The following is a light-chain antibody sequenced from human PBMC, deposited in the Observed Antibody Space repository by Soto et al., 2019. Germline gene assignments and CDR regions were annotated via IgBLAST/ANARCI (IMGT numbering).Light chain of an antibody. CDR3: ALYMGSGISV. CDR2: NTD. CDR1: SGSVSTSYY. V-gene: IGLV8-61*01. J-gene: IGLJ2*01. Sequence: QAVVTQEPSFSVSPGGTVTSTCGLSSGSVSTSYYPSWYQQTPGQAPLTLIFNTDTRSSGVPDRFSGSILGNKAALTITGAQAEDESDYYCALYMGSGISVFGGGTKLTVL.